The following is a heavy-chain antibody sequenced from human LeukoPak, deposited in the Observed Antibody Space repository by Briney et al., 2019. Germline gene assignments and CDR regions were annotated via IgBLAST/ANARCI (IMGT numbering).Heavy chain of an antibody. Sequence: PGGSLRLSCAASGFTFSSYSMNWVRQAPGRGLEWVSSISSSSSYIYYADSVKGRFTISRDNSKNTLYLQMNSLRAEDTAVYYCARAIWFGEPFDYWGQGTLVTVSS. CDR1: GFTFSSYS. J-gene: IGHJ4*02. V-gene: IGHV3-21*04. CDR2: ISSSSSYI. CDR3: ARAIWFGEPFDY. D-gene: IGHD3-10*01.